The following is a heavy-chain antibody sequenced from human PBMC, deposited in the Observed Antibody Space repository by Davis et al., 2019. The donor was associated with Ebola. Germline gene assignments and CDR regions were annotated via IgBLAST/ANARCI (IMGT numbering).Heavy chain of an antibody. Sequence: ASVKVSCKASGYTFTGYYMHWVRQAPGQGLEWMGWINPNSGGTNYAQKFQGWVTMTRDTSISTAYMELSRLRSDDTAVYYCARRDGSSGWYNYYGMDVWGQGTTVTVSS. CDR2: INPNSGGT. CDR1: GYTFTGYY. CDR3: ARRDGSSGWYNYYGMDV. D-gene: IGHD6-19*01. J-gene: IGHJ6*02. V-gene: IGHV1-2*04.